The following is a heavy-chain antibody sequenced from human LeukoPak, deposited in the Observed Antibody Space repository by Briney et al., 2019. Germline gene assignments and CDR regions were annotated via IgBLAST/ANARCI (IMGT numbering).Heavy chain of an antibody. V-gene: IGHV4-59*08. CDR2: IYYSGST. J-gene: IGHJ4*02. CDR1: GGSISSYY. CDR3: ARRGSRAVAGYFDY. Sequence: SETLSLTCTVSGGSISSYYWSWIRQSPGRGLEWIGYIYYSGSTYYNPSLTSRVTISVDTSKNQFSLRLTSVTAADTAVYYCARRGSRAVAGYFDYWGQGTLVTVSS. D-gene: IGHD6-19*01.